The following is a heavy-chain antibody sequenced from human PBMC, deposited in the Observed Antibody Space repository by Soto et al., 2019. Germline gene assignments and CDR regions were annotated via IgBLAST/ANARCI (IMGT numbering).Heavy chain of an antibody. Sequence: QVQLVQSGAEVKKPGSSVKVSGKASGGPVSSYTLNGVRQAPVQGLEWMGRIIYLLGRATYSGKFQGRVTITANQATSTAYMDLSSLSSEHTAVYFCAGDAGNSDYAFDFWGQGTLVTVSS. CDR3: AGDAGNSDYAFDF. CDR2: IIYLLGRA. CDR1: GGPVSSYT. J-gene: IGHJ4*02. D-gene: IGHD4-4*01. V-gene: IGHV1-69*08.